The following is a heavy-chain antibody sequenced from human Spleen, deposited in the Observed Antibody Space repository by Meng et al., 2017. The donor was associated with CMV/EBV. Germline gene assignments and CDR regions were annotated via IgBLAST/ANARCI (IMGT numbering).Heavy chain of an antibody. J-gene: IGHJ4*02. Sequence: ASVKVSCKASGYTFTSYGISWVRQAPGQGLEWMGWIHPHRGDTNYAQQFQGRVTLTRDTSINTGCMELTRLTSDDTAVYYCARDNNWGPDYWGQGTLVTVSS. CDR2: IHPHRGDT. V-gene: IGHV1-2*02. CDR1: GYTFTSYG. CDR3: ARDNNWGPDY. D-gene: IGHD7-27*01.